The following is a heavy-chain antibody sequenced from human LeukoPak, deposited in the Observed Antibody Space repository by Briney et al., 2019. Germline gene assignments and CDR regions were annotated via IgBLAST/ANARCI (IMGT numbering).Heavy chain of an antibody. CDR1: GGSINSSNW. CDR3: ARASTVTTWSLGY. D-gene: IGHD4-17*01. Sequence: SGTLSLTCVVSGGSINSSNWWSWVRQPPGKGLEWIGEIYHRGSTNYNPSLKSRVTMSVDTSKNQFSLNLSSVTAADTAMYYCARASTVTTWSLGYWGQGILVTVSS. J-gene: IGHJ4*02. CDR2: IYHRGST. V-gene: IGHV4-4*02.